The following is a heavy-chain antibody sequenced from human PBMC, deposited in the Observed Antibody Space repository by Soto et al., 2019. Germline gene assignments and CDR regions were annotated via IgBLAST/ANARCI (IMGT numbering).Heavy chain of an antibody. CDR1: GFTVRTHG. CDR3: AAVMGSDYDYVWGSLSFDH. CDR2: IWHDGTKE. V-gene: IGHV3-33*01. D-gene: IGHD3-16*01. Sequence: QVQLVESGGGVVQPGRSLRLSCAASGFTVRTHGMYWVRQAAGKGLEWVALIWHDGTKENYADSVKGRFTISRGNSKNTLFLQMNSLRADDTAVYFCAAVMGSDYDYVWGSLSFDHWGQGALVTVST. J-gene: IGHJ4*02.